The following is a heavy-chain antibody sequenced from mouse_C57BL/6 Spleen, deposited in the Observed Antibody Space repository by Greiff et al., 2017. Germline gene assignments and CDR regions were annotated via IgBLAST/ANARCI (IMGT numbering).Heavy chain of an antibody. CDR3: ARLGSSYAMDY. Sequence: EVHLVESGGGLVKPGGSLKLSCAASGFTFSDYGMHWVRQAPEKGLEWVAYISSGSSTIYYADTVKGRFTISRDNAKNTLFLQMTSLRSEDTAMYYCARLGSSYAMDYWGQGTSVTVSS. J-gene: IGHJ4*01. CDR2: ISSGSSTI. CDR1: GFTFSDYG. D-gene: IGHD1-1*01. V-gene: IGHV5-17*01.